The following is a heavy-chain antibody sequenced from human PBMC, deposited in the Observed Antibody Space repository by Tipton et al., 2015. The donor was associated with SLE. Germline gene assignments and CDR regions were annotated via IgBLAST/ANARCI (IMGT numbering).Heavy chain of an antibody. D-gene: IGHD3-3*01. CDR2: INHSGST. CDR1: GGSFSGYY. Sequence: TLSLTCAVYGGSFSGYYWSWIRQPPGKGLEWIGEINHSGSTNYNPSLKSRVTISVDTSKNQFSLKLSSVTAADTAVYYCAVPLKRCLERAKGAFDIWGQGTMVTVSS. CDR3: AVPLKRCLERAKGAFDI. V-gene: IGHV4-34*01. J-gene: IGHJ3*02.